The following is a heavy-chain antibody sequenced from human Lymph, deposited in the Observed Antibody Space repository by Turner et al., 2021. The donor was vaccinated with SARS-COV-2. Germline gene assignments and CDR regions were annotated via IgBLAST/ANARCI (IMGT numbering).Heavy chain of an antibody. CDR1: GGTFSSYA. D-gene: IGHD2-2*01. V-gene: IGHV1-69*10. J-gene: IGHJ5*02. CDR2: IIPILAIA. CDR3: ARDSPYCSSTSCYDP. Sequence: QVQLVQSGAEVKKPWSSVKVSCKASGGTFSSYAITWVRQAPGQGLEWMGGIIPILAIANYAQKFQGRVTITADKTTSTAYMELSSLRSEDTAVYYCARDSPYCSSTSCYDPWGQGTLVTVSS.